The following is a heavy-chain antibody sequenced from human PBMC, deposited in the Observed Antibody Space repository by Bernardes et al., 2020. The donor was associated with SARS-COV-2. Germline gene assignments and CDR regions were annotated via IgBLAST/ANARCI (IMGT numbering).Heavy chain of an antibody. CDR2: IYYGGRT. CDR3: ARLGNFDFWSGLGGDFDY. CDR1: GGSISNANYY. D-gene: IGHD3-3*01. Sequence: TLSLTCAVSGGSISNANYYWGWIRQPPGKGLEWIGNIYYGGRTNYNPSLKSRVTMSVNTSKNQFSLRLSSVTAADTAVYYCARLGNFDFWSGLGGDFDYWGQGTLVTVSS. V-gene: IGHV4-39*01. J-gene: IGHJ4*02.